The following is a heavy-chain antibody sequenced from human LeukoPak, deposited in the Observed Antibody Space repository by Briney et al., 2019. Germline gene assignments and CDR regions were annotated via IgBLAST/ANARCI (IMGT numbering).Heavy chain of an antibody. CDR3: ARRNSSGWYSWFDP. Sequence: PSETLSPTCTVSGGSISSYYWSWIRQPPGKGLEWIGYIYYSGSTNYNPSLRSRVTISVDTSKNQFSLKLSSVTAADTAVYYCARRNSSGWYSWFDPWGQGTLVTISS. D-gene: IGHD6-19*01. CDR2: IYYSGST. V-gene: IGHV4-59*01. J-gene: IGHJ5*02. CDR1: GGSISSYY.